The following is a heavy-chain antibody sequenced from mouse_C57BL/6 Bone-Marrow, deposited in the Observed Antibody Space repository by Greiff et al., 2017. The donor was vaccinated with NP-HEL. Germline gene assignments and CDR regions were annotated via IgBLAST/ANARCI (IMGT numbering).Heavy chain of an antibody. CDR2: IHPNSGST. D-gene: IGHD1-1*01. J-gene: IGHJ1*03. CDR3: ARSNYYGRDWYFDV. V-gene: IGHV1-64*01. Sequence: VQLQQSGAELVKPGASVKLSCKASGYTFTSYWMHWVKQRPGQGLEWIGMIHPNSGSTNYNEKFKSKATLTVDKSSSTAYMQLSSLTSEDSAVYYCARSNYYGRDWYFDVWGTGTTVTVSS. CDR1: GYTFTSYW.